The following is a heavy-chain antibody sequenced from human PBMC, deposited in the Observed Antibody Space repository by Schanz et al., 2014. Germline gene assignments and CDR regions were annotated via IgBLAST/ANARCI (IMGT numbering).Heavy chain of an antibody. CDR1: GYTLSAYS. D-gene: IGHD4-17*01. CDR3: ARGYGDSPTDF. Sequence: VQLVQSGAEVKKPGASVKVSCKASGYTLSAYSLHWVRQAPGQGLEWMGIVNPSVRGTHFAREFQGRVTVTSDTSTSTVYMELSSLRSEDTAVYYCARGYGDSPTDFWGQGTLVTVSS. V-gene: IGHV1-46*01. J-gene: IGHJ4*02. CDR2: VNPSVRGT.